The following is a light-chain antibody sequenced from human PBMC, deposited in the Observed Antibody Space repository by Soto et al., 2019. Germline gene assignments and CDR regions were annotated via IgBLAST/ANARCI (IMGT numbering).Light chain of an antibody. J-gene: IGLJ1*01. Sequence: VLTQPASVSGSTGQSITISCTGTSSDVGGYNYVSWYQQHPGQAPKLMIFEVSNRPSGVSSRFSGSKSGNTASLTISGLQAEDEADYYCTSYTSSTTFVFGSGTKVTVL. CDR3: TSYTSSTTFV. V-gene: IGLV2-14*01. CDR2: EVS. CDR1: SSDVGGYNY.